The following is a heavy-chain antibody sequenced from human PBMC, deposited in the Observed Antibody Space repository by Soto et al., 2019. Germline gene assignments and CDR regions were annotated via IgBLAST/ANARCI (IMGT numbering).Heavy chain of an antibody. CDR2: ISAYNGNT. CDR1: GYTFTSYG. Sequence: ASVKVSCKASGYTFTSYGISWVRQAPGQGLEWMGWISAYNGNTNYAQKLQGRITMTTDTSTSTAYMELRSLRSEDTAVYYCARDSPIGSTYSGYDGIDYWGQGTLVTVSS. V-gene: IGHV1-18*01. D-gene: IGHD5-12*01. CDR3: ARDSPIGSTYSGYDGIDY. J-gene: IGHJ4*02.